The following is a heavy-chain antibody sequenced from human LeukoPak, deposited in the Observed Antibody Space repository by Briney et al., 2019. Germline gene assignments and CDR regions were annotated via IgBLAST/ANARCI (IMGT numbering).Heavy chain of an antibody. Sequence: GGSLRLSCAASGFTVSSFGMSWVRQTPGKGLEWVSAISGGAYSTYYADSVKGRFTISRDNSKNTLYLQMNSLRAEDTAVYYCAKDSPVLTYWGQGTLVTVSS. CDR1: GFTVSSFG. CDR2: ISGGAYST. CDR3: AKDSPVLTY. J-gene: IGHJ4*02. V-gene: IGHV3-23*01.